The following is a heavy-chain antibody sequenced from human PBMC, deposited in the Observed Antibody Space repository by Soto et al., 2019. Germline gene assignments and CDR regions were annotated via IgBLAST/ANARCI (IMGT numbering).Heavy chain of an antibody. Sequence: PSETLSLTCAVSGGSISSGGYSWSWIRQPPGKGLEWIGYIYHSGSTYYNPSLKSRVTISVDRSKNQFSLKLSSVTAADTAVYYCGRPNFWTCGMDVWGQGTTVTVSS. CDR3: GRPNFWTCGMDV. V-gene: IGHV4-30-2*01. CDR1: GGSISSGGYS. CDR2: IYHSGST. D-gene: IGHD3-3*01. J-gene: IGHJ6*02.